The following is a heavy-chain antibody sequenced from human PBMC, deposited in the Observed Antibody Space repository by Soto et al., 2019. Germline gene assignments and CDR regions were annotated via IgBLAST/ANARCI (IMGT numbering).Heavy chain of an antibody. Sequence: QVQLVQSGAEVKRPGSSVKVSFKASGDTFNFYSINWVRQAPGLGIEWMGRVNPIVSMSNYAQKFQGRVTMTADKSTSIAYMELSSLRSEDTAIYYCASSYGAGYRAFDYWGQGALVTVSS. CDR1: GDTFNFYS. CDR2: VNPIVSMS. D-gene: IGHD3-10*01. CDR3: ASSYGAGYRAFDY. J-gene: IGHJ4*02. V-gene: IGHV1-69*02.